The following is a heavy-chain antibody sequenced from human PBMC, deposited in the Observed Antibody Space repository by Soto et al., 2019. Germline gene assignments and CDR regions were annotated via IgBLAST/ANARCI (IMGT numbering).Heavy chain of an antibody. J-gene: IGHJ5*02. CDR1: GGSISSGGYY. CDR2: IYYSGST. V-gene: IGHV4-31*03. Sequence: QVQLQESGPGLVKPSQTLSLTCTVSGGSISSGGYYWSWIRQHPGKGLEWIGYIYYSGSTYYNPSLKSRVTISVDTSKNRFSLKLSSVTAADTAVYYCARRSIAAAVWWFDPWGQGTLVTVSS. CDR3: ARRSIAAAVWWFDP. D-gene: IGHD6-13*01.